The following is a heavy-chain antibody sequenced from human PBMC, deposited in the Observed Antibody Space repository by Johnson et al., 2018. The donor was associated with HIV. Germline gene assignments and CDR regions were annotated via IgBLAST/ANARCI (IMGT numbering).Heavy chain of an antibody. J-gene: IGHJ3*02. Sequence: VQLVESGGGVVQPGKSLTLSCVGSGLSFSNFGIHWVRQAPGEGPEWVANIKEDVSEKYYVDSVRGRFTISRDNAKNSLYLQMNSLRAEDTAVYYCARVGATAAFDIWGQGTMVTVSS. CDR3: ARVGATAAFDI. V-gene: IGHV3-7*01. D-gene: IGHD1-26*01. CDR1: GLSFSNFG. CDR2: IKEDVSEK.